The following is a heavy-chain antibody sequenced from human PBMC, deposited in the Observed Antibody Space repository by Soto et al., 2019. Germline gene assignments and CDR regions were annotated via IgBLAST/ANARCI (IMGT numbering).Heavy chain of an antibody. CDR1: GFSLSASGMR. Sequence: SGPTLVNPTQTLTLTCTFSGFSLSASGMRVSWIRQPPGKALEWLARIDWDDDKYYRTSMRTRLTISKDTSKNQVVLTMTNMDPVDTATYYCAKTGTDGSWFDPWGQGTLVTVSS. V-gene: IGHV2-70*04. D-gene: IGHD1-1*01. CDR3: AKTGTDGSWFDP. J-gene: IGHJ5*02. CDR2: IDWDDDK.